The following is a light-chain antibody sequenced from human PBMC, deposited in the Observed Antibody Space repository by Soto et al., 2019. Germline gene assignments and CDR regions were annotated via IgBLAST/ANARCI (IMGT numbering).Light chain of an antibody. J-gene: IGKJ2*01. CDR2: GAS. V-gene: IGKV3-20*01. CDR3: QQYNSWPPYT. Sequence: EIVMTQPPDTLSLSPGETATLSCRASQSVSSNYVAWFHQKPGQAPRLLIYGASSRATGIPDRFSASGSGTDFTLTISSIQSEDFTTYYCQQYNSWPPYTFGQGTKVDIK. CDR1: QSVSSNY.